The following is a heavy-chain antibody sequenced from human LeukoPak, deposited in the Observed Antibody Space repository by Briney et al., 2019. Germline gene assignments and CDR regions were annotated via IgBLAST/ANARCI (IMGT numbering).Heavy chain of an antibody. D-gene: IGHD4-17*01. V-gene: IGHV3-7*03. CDR1: GFTLSSYW. J-gene: IGHJ5*02. CDR2: IKQDGSEK. CDR3: AKDADYGDYVAYTNWFDP. Sequence: PGGSLRLSCAASGFTLSSYWISWVRQAPGKGLEWVANIKQDGSEKYYVGSVKGRFTISRDNAKDTVYLQMNSLRAEDTAVYYCAKDADYGDYVAYTNWFDPWGQGTLVTVSS.